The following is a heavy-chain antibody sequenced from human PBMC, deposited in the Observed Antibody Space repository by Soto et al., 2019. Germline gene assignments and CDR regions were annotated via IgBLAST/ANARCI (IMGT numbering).Heavy chain of an antibody. D-gene: IGHD2-15*01. CDR2: VIPIFGTA. Sequence: ASVKVSCKASGGTFSSYAISWVRQAPGQGLEWMGGVIPIFGTANYAQKFQGRVTITADESTSTAYMELSSLRSEDTAVYYCARDRVVAAYFDPWGQGTLVTVSS. CDR1: GGTFSSYA. V-gene: IGHV1-69*13. CDR3: ARDRVVAAYFDP. J-gene: IGHJ5*02.